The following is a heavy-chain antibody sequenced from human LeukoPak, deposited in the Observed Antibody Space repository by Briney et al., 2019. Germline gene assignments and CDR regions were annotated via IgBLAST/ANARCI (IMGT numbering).Heavy chain of an antibody. D-gene: IGHD2-2*01. V-gene: IGHV3-23*01. CDR1: GFTFSSYA. Sequence: GGSLRLSCAASGFTFSSYAMSWVRQAPGKGLEWVSAISGSGGSTYYADSVKGRFTISRGNSKNTLYLQMNSLRAEDTAVYYCAKDLLGYCSSTSCQSSNFDYWGQGTLVTVSS. CDR3: AKDLLGYCSSTSCQSSNFDY. CDR2: ISGSGGST. J-gene: IGHJ4*02.